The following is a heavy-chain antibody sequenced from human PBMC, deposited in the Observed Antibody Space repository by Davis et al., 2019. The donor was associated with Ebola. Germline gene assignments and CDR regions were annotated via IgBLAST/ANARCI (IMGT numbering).Heavy chain of an antibody. CDR3: AKDRYYDNSPLYFESET. CDR1: GHTFTGYY. J-gene: IGHJ4*02. V-gene: IGHV1-69*13. CDR2: IIPIFGTA. D-gene: IGHD3-22*01. Sequence: SVKVSCKASGHTFTGYYIHCVRHAPGQGLEWMGGIIPIFGTANYAQRFQGRVTITADESRTTAYMELSSLRSEDTAVYYCAKDRYYDNSPLYFESETWGQGTLVTVSS.